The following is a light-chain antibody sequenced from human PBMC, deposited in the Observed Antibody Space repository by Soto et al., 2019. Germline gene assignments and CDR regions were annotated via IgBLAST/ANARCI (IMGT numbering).Light chain of an antibody. J-gene: IGLJ2*01. CDR3: QSYDSSLSGVV. Sequence: QSVLTQPHSVSGAPGQRVTISLTGSSSNIVAGYDVHWYQQLPGTAPKLLIYGNSNRPSGVPDRFYGSKSGTSASLAITGLQAEDEAYYCCQSYDSSLSGVVFGGGTKLTVL. CDR1: SSNIVAGYD. CDR2: GNS. V-gene: IGLV1-40*01.